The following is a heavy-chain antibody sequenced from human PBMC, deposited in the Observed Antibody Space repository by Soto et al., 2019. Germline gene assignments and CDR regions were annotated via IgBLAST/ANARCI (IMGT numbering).Heavy chain of an antibody. V-gene: IGHV3-30*03. CDR1: GFTFSSYG. CDR3: GSSDYGPTRY. Sequence: GGSLRLSCAASGFTFSSYGMHWVRQAPGKGLEWVAVISYDGSNKYYADSVKGRFTISRDNSKNTLYLQMNSLRAEDTAVYYCGSSDYGPTRYWGQGTLVTVSS. D-gene: IGHD4-17*01. CDR2: ISYDGSNK. J-gene: IGHJ4*02.